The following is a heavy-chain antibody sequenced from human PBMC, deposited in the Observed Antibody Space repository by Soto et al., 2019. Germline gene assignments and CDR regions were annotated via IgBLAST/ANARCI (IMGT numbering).Heavy chain of an antibody. CDR3: ARGRVPGYV. D-gene: IGHD7-27*01. CDR2: IYYTGST. J-gene: IGHJ6*02. Sequence: PSETLSLTCAVSGGSINNYYWSWIRQPPGKGLEWIGCIYYTGSTNYNPSLKSRVTISLDTSKNQFSLKLSSVTAADTAVYYCARGRVPGYVWGQGTTVTVSS. V-gene: IGHV4-59*01. CDR1: GGSINNYY.